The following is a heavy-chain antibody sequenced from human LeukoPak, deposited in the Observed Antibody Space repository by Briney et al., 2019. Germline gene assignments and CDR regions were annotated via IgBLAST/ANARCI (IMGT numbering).Heavy chain of an antibody. CDR2: IIPIFGTA. D-gene: IGHD2-15*01. CDR1: GGTFSSYA. CDR3: ARSLRYCSGGSFYWLYYLDY. J-gene: IGHJ4*01. V-gene: IGHV1-69*05. Sequence: SVKVSCKASGGTFSSYAISWVRQAPGQGLEWMGRIIPIFGTANYAQKFQGRVTITTDESTSTAYMELSSLRSEDTAVYYSARSLRYCSGGSFYWLYYLDYSGHGTLVTASS.